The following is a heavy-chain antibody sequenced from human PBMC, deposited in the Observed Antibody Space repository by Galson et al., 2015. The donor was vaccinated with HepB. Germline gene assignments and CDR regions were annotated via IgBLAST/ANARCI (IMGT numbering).Heavy chain of an antibody. CDR2: IIPIFGTA. V-gene: IGHV1-69*13. D-gene: IGHD3-22*01. CDR1: GGTFSSYA. CDR3: ASSSYYDSSGYYYFDY. J-gene: IGHJ4*02. Sequence: SVKVSCKASGGTFSSYAISWVRQAPRQGLEWMGGIIPIFGTANYAQKFQGRVTITADESTSTAYMELSSLRSEDTAVYYCASSSYYDSSGYYYFDYWGQGTLVTVSS.